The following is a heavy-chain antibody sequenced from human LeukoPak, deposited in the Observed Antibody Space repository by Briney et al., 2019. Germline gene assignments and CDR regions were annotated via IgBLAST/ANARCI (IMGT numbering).Heavy chain of an antibody. V-gene: IGHV3-21*01. CDR2: ISSSSSSYI. D-gene: IGHD6-19*01. CDR1: GFTFSSYS. J-gene: IGHJ5*02. Sequence: NPGGSLRLSCAASGFTFSSYSMNWVRQAPGKGLEWVSSISSSSSSYIYYADSVKGRFTISRDNAKNSLYLQMNSLRAEDTAVYYCARNGAVAGTSSDNWFDPWGQGTLVTVSS. CDR3: ARNGAVAGTSSDNWFDP.